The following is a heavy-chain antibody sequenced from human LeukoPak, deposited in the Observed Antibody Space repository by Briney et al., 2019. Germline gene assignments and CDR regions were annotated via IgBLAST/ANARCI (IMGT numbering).Heavy chain of an antibody. Sequence: ASVKVSCKASGYTFTSYGISWVRQAPGQGLEWTGWISAYNGNTNYAQKLQGRVTMTTDTSTSTAYMELRSLRSDDTAVYYCARVGCSSTSCYTMDYYYYYMDVWGKGTTVTVSS. D-gene: IGHD2-2*02. CDR2: ISAYNGNT. V-gene: IGHV1-18*01. CDR1: GYTFTSYG. CDR3: ARVGCSSTSCYTMDYYYYYMDV. J-gene: IGHJ6*03.